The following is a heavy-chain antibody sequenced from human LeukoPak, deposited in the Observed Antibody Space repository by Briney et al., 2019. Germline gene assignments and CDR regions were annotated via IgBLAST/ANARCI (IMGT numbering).Heavy chain of an antibody. Sequence: SETLSLTCDVSGGSISSVNWWSWVRQSPGKGLEWIGEVFHSGSTNYNPSLKSRVTMSMDKSKNQLSLKLSTVTAADTAVYYCARVTDCSGGSCYGNWFDPWGQGTLVTVSS. CDR2: VFHSGST. V-gene: IGHV4-4*02. D-gene: IGHD2-15*01. CDR3: ARVTDCSGGSCYGNWFDP. J-gene: IGHJ5*02. CDR1: GGSISSVNW.